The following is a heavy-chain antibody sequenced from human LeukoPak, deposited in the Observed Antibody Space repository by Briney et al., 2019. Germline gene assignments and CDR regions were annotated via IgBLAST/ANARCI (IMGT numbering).Heavy chain of an antibody. D-gene: IGHD2-2*01. CDR2: INHSGST. CDR3: ARGGADIVVVPAAPANWFDP. V-gene: IGHV4-34*01. J-gene: IGHJ5*02. Sequence: SETLSPTCAVYGGSFSGYYWSWIHQPPGKGLEWIGEINHSGSTNYNPSLKSRVTISVDTSKNQFSLKLSSVTAADTAVYYCARGGADIVVVPAAPANWFDPWGQGTLVTVSS. CDR1: GGSFSGYY.